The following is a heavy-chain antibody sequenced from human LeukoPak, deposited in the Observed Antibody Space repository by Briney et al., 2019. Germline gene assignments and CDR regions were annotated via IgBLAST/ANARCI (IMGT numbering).Heavy chain of an antibody. D-gene: IGHD2-21*02. J-gene: IGHJ4*02. CDR2: ISSSSSYI. CDR3: ARDYCGGDCYPDY. Sequence: GGSLRLSCAASGFTFSSYSMNWVRQAPGKGLEWVSSISSSSSYIYYADSVKGRFTISRDNAKDSLYLQMNSLRAEDTAVYYCARDYCGGDCYPDYWGQGTLVTVSS. CDR1: GFTFSSYS. V-gene: IGHV3-21*01.